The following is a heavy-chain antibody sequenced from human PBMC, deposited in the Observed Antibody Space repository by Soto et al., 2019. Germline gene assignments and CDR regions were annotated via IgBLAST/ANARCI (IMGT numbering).Heavy chain of an antibody. CDR2: IYHSGST. J-gene: IGHJ4*02. CDR1: GGSISSSNW. D-gene: IGHD5-12*01. V-gene: IGHV4-4*02. Sequence: QVQLQESGPGLVKPSGTLSLTCAVSGGSISSSNWWSWVRQHPGKGLEWIGEIYHSGSTNYNPSLQRRHPTSVDRSETRMSLKLSSVTAADTPVYDCARGDCGYDPLDYWGQGTLVTVSS. CDR3: ARGDCGYDPLDY.